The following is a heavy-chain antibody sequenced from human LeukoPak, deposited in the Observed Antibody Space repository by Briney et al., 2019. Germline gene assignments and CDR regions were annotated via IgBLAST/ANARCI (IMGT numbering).Heavy chain of an antibody. CDR3: ARDLDYFGSGNDY. CDR2: ISNRISTI. J-gene: IGHJ4*02. V-gene: IGHV3-48*02. Sequence: GGSLRLSCAASGFTFSRYSMNWVRQAPGKGLEWVSYISNRISTIYYADSVKGRFTISRDNAKNSLYLQMNSLRDEDTAVYYCARDLDYFGSGNDYWGQGTLVTVSS. D-gene: IGHD3-10*01. CDR1: GFTFSRYS.